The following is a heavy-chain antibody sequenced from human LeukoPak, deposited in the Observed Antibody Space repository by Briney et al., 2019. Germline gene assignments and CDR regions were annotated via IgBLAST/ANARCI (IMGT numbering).Heavy chain of an antibody. CDR2: IYYSGST. V-gene: IGHV4-59*12. D-gene: IGHD1-1*01. Sequence: PSETLSLTCTVSGGSISSYYWSWIRQPPGKGLEWIGYIYYSGSTNYIPSLKSRVTISVDTSKNQFSLKLSSVTAADTAVYYCARWGKRGSGTTGYDYWGQGTLVTVSS. J-gene: IGHJ4*02. CDR3: ARWGKRGSGTTGYDY. CDR1: GGSISSYY.